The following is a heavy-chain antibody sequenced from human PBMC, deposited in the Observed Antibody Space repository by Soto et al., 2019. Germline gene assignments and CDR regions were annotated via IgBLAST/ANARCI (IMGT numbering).Heavy chain of an antibody. Sequence: QVQLQESGPGLVKPSQTLSLTCTVSGGSISSGDYYWSWIRQPPGKGLEWIGYIYYSGSTYYNPSLKSXXTXSXXTSKNQFSLKLSSVTAADTAVYYCAREKATGDFDYWGQGTLVTVSS. D-gene: IGHD3-10*01. CDR3: AREKATGDFDY. J-gene: IGHJ4*02. CDR2: IYYSGST. CDR1: GGSISSGDYY. V-gene: IGHV4-30-4*01.